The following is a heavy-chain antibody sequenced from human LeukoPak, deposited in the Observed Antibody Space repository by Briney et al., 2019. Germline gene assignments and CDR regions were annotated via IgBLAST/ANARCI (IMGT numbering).Heavy chain of an antibody. CDR3: ARVTGSYPLYYFDY. CDR1: GYTFTGYY. J-gene: IGHJ4*02. V-gene: IGHV1-2*02. CDR2: INPNSGGT. D-gene: IGHD1-26*01. Sequence: ASVKVSCKASGYTFTGYYMHWVRQAPGQGLEWVGWINPNSGGTNYAQKFQGRVTMTRDTSISTAYMELSRLRSDDTAVYYCARVTGSYPLYYFDYWGQGTLVTVSS.